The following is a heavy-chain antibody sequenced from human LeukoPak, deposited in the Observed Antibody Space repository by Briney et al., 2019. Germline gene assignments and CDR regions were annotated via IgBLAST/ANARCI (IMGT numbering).Heavy chain of an antibody. D-gene: IGHD1-1*01. V-gene: IGHV3-30*18. J-gene: IGHJ4*02. Sequence: PGGSLRLSCAASGFTFSSYGMHWVRQAPGKGLEWVAVISYDGSNKYYADSVKGRFTISRDNSKNTLYLQMNSLRAEDTAVYYCAKGTGRPQRTSLTYYFDYWGQGTLVTVSS. CDR3: AKGTGRPQRTSLTYYFDY. CDR2: ISYDGSNK. CDR1: GFTFSSYG.